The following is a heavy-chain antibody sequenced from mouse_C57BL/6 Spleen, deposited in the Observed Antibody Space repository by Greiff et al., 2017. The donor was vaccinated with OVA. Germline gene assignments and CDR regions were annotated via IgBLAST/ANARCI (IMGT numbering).Heavy chain of an antibody. CDR2: ISSGSSTI. CDR1: GFTFSDYG. D-gene: IGHD1-1*01. V-gene: IGHV5-17*01. J-gene: IGHJ2*01. CDR3: AREDYYGSIHDY. Sequence: EVMLVESGGGLVKPGGSLKLSCAASGFTFSDYGMHWVRQAPEKGLEWVAYISSGSSTIYYAETVKGRFTISRDNAKNTLFLQMTSLRSEDTAMYYCAREDYYGSIHDYWGQGTTLTVSS.